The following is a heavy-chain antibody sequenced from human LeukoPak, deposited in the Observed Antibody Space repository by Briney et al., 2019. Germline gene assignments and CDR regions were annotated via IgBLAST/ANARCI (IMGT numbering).Heavy chain of an antibody. Sequence: SETLSLTCTVSVGSISSSSYYWGWIRQPPGKGLEWIGSIYYSGSTYYNPSLKSRVTISVDTSKNQFSLKLSSVTAADTAVYYCARDPDRYSGSYYFDYWGQGTLVTVSS. J-gene: IGHJ4*02. CDR2: IYYSGST. CDR3: ARDPDRYSGSYYFDY. D-gene: IGHD1-26*01. V-gene: IGHV4-39*07. CDR1: VGSISSSSYY.